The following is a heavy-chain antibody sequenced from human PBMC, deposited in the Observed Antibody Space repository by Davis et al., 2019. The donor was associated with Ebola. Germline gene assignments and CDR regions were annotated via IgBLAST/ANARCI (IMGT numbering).Heavy chain of an antibody. D-gene: IGHD6-19*01. V-gene: IGHV3-74*01. CDR1: GFSFSTYG. CDR3: ARGLKPEWLMRPYYYYYYGMDV. J-gene: IGHJ6*02. Sequence: HTGGSLRLSCAASGFSFSTYGMHWVRQAPGKGLVWVSRIKTDGSSTGYVDSVQGRFTISRDNAKNTLYLQMNDLRDEDTAVYYCARGLKPEWLMRPYYYYYYGMDVWGQGTTVTVSS. CDR2: IKTDGSST.